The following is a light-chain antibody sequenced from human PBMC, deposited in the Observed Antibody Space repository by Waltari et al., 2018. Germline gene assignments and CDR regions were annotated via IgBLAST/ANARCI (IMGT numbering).Light chain of an antibody. CDR1: RAIANN. CDR3: QQFNTRYS. CDR2: DAS. J-gene: IGKJ2*01. Sequence: EIVMTQSPATLSVSPGEAATLPCRASRAIANNLAWYQQKPGQPLRLLIYDASTRATGIPARFNGSWSGTEFTLTITSLQSEDSAVYFCQQFNTRYSFGQGTKLEIK. V-gene: IGKV3-15*01.